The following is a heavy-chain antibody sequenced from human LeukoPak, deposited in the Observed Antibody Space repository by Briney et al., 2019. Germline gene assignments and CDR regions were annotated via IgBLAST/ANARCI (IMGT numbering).Heavy chain of an antibody. Sequence: SETLSLTCTVSGGSVTSYYWSWIRQPPGKGLEWIGYIHYSGDTKYNPSLMSRVTISVDTSKNRLSLKLTSVTAADTAVYYCARDQGSSLGMDVWGQGTTVTVSS. J-gene: IGHJ6*02. CDR3: ARDQGSSLGMDV. V-gene: IGHV4-59*02. CDR2: IHYSGDT. D-gene: IGHD6-13*01. CDR1: GGSVTSYY.